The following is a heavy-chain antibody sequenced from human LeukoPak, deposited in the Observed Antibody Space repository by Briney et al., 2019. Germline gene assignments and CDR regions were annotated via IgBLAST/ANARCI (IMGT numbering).Heavy chain of an antibody. CDR2: ISWNSGRL. CDR1: GFTFDEHA. Sequence: GGSLRLSCAASGFTFDEHAMHWVRQVPGKGLEWVSGISWNSGRLDYADSVKGRFIISRDNAKNSLYLQMNSLRAEDTAVYYCARDGDIVVVPAANDYWGQGTLVTVSS. D-gene: IGHD2-2*01. CDR3: ARDGDIVVVPAANDY. J-gene: IGHJ4*02. V-gene: IGHV3-9*01.